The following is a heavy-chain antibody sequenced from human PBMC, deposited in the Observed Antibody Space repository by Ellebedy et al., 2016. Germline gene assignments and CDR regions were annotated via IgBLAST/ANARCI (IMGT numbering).Heavy chain of an antibody. CDR2: VYPSGRT. V-gene: IGHV4-4*07. Sequence: SETLSLTXTVSGYSISSGYYWTWIRQPAGKGLEFIGRVYPSGRTDDDPSLKSRVTMSIDTSKNQFSLKLTSVTAADTAVYYCARDVHGYSLDYWGQGTLVTVSS. CDR1: GYSISSGYY. J-gene: IGHJ4*02. D-gene: IGHD2-15*01. CDR3: ARDVHGYSLDY.